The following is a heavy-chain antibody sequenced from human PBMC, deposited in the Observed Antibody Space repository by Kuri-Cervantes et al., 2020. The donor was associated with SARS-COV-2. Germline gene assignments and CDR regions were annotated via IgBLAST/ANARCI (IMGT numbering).Heavy chain of an antibody. D-gene: IGHD3-3*01. J-gene: IGHJ5*02. Sequence: ASVKVSCKASGYTFTGYYMHWVRQATGQGLEWMGWMNPNSGNTGYAQKFQGRVTITRNTSISTAYMELSSLRSEDTAVYYCARSVSRTIFGVGNWFDPWGQGTQVTVSS. CDR3: ARSVSRTIFGVGNWFDP. CDR2: MNPNSGNT. V-gene: IGHV1-8*03. CDR1: GYTFTGYY.